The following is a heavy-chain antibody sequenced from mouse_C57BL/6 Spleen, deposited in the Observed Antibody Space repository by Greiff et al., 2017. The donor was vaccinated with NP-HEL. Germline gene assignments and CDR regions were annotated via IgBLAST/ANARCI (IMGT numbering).Heavy chain of an antibody. V-gene: IGHV1-61*01. J-gene: IGHJ1*03. Sequence: VQLQQSGAELVRPGSSVKLSCKASGYTFTSYWMDWVKQRPGQGLEWIGNIYPSDSETHYNQKFKDKATLTVDKSSSTAYMQLSSLTSEDSAVYYCAREGRTGDWYFDVWGTGTTVTVSS. CDR2: IYPSDSET. D-gene: IGHD4-1*01. CDR3: AREGRTGDWYFDV. CDR1: GYTFTSYW.